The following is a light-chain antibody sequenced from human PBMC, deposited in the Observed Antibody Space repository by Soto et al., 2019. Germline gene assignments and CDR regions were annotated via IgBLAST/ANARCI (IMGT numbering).Light chain of an antibody. CDR3: QHYDNSPPSVT. V-gene: IGKV3-20*01. Sequence: EIVLTQSPDTLSLSPGERATLSCRASQSVSSDYLVWYQQKPGQAPRLLIYGASRRATGIPDRFSGSGSGTDFILTISRLEPEDFAVYYCQHYDNSPPSVTFGPGTKV. CDR1: QSVSSDY. CDR2: GAS. J-gene: IGKJ3*01.